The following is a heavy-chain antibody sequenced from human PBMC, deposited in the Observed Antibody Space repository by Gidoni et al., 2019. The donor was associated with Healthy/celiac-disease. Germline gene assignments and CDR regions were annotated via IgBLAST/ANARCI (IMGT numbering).Heavy chain of an antibody. CDR3: ARDRGSSWYWFDP. CDR2: IYSGGST. CDR1: GFTVSSNY. V-gene: IGHV3-66*01. D-gene: IGHD6-13*01. J-gene: IGHJ5*02. Sequence: EVQLVASGGGLVQPGGSLRLSCAASGFTVSSNYMSWVRQAPGKGLEWVSVIYSGGSTYYADSVKGRFTISRDNSKNTLYLQMNSLRAEDTAVYYCARDRGSSWYWFDPWGQGTLVTVSS.